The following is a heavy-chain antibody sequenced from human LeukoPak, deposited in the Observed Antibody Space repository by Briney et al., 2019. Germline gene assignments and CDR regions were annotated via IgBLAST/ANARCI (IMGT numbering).Heavy chain of an antibody. CDR2: IRSKAYGETA. CDR1: GFTFGDYA. V-gene: IGHV3-49*03. Sequence: GGSLRLSCTASGFTFGDYAMSWIRQAPGKGLEWVGFIRSKAYGETADYAASVKGRFTISRDDSKAIAYLQMNSLKTEDTAVYHRTRDRGAYNLYDYWGQGTLVTVSS. D-gene: IGHD1-1*01. J-gene: IGHJ4*02. CDR3: TRDRGAYNLYDY.